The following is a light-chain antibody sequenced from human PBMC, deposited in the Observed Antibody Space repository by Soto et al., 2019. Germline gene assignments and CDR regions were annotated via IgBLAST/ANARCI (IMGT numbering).Light chain of an antibody. CDR1: QSLLHSNGNNY. Sequence: DIVMTQSPLSLPVTPGEPASISCRSSQSLLHSNGNNYVDWYLQKAGQSPQLLIYLGTNRAAGVPDTLSGQRTGTQVTAKISRVEGEEGGFYYCIQAVQRPTTFGHGTKVEI. J-gene: IGKJ1*01. CDR3: IQAVQRPTT. CDR2: LGT. V-gene: IGKV2-28*01.